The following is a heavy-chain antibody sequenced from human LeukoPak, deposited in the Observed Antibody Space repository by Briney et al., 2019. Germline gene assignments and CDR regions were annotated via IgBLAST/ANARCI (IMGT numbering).Heavy chain of an antibody. Sequence: PGRSLRLSCAASGFTFSTYSMNWVRQAPGKGLGWVSYISGSSRTMYYADSVKGRFTISRDNVKESLYLQMNSLRAEDTAVYYCARDLGLYDYGGNIDYWGQGTLVTVSS. D-gene: IGHD4-23*01. V-gene: IGHV3-48*04. J-gene: IGHJ4*02. CDR1: GFTFSTYS. CDR2: ISGSSRTM. CDR3: ARDLGLYDYGGNIDY.